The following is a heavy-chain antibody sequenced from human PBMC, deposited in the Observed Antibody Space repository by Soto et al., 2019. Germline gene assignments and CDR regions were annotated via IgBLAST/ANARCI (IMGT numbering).Heavy chain of an antibody. Sequence: PGGSLRLSCAASGFTFSNAWMNWVRQAPGKGLEWVGRIKSKTDGGTTDYAAPVKGRFTISRDDSKNTLYLQMNSLKTEDTAVYYCTTDRLGYSSGYPKDAFDIWGQGTMVTVSS. CDR1: GFTFSNAW. CDR3: TTDRLGYSSGYPKDAFDI. D-gene: IGHD3-22*01. CDR2: IKSKTDGGTT. V-gene: IGHV3-15*07. J-gene: IGHJ3*02.